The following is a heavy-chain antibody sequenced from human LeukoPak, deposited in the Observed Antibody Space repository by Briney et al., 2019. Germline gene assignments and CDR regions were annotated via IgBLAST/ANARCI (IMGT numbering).Heavy chain of an antibody. CDR2: INGDGRNI. Sequence: GGSLRLSCAASGFTFSDYYMSWIRQAPGKGLVWVSRINGDGRNINYADSVRGRFTISRDNAKNTLYLQMNTLRVEDTAVYCCTRDLMDYDVSTGLHHYYMDVWGQGTTVTVSS. V-gene: IGHV3-74*01. CDR1: GFTFSDYY. J-gene: IGHJ6*02. D-gene: IGHD3-9*01. CDR3: TRDLMDYDVSTGLHHYYMDV.